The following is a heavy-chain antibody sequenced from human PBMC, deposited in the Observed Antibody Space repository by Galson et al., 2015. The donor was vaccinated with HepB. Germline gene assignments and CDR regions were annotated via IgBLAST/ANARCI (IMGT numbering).Heavy chain of an antibody. CDR3: AKYCRGGTCYGYYFDY. CDR2: ISDSGGDT. V-gene: IGHV3-23*01. D-gene: IGHD2-15*01. Sequence: SLRLSCAASGFTFSNSAMSWVRQAPGKGLEWVSTISDSGGDTYYADSVKGRFTISRDNSKDTLYLQMYSLSAEDTAVYYCAKYCRGGTCYGYYFDYWGQGTLVTVSS. J-gene: IGHJ4*02. CDR1: GFTFSNSA.